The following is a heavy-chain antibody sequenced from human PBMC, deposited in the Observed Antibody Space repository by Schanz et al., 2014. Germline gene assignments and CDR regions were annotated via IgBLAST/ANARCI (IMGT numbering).Heavy chain of an antibody. CDR3: GEYGSDSYTDP. CDR2: IIPILGIG. V-gene: IGHV1-69*04. J-gene: IGHJ5*02. D-gene: IGHD3-10*01. Sequence: QVQLVQSGAEVKKPGSSVKVSCKASGGTFSSYAFSWVRQAPGQGLEWMGKIIPILGIGNDAQKFQGRVTMTRDTSTSTAYMELSSLRSEDTAVYYCGEYGSDSYTDPWGQGTLVTVSS. CDR1: GGTFSSYA.